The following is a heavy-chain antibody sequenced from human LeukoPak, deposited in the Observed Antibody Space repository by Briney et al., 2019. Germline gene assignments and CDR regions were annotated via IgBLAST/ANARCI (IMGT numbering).Heavy chain of an antibody. J-gene: IGHJ4*02. CDR3: ARDPGYSSR. CDR1: GYTFTTYG. D-gene: IGHD6-13*01. V-gene: IGHV1-18*01. Sequence: GASVKVSCKTSGYTFTTYGLNWVRQAPGQGLEWMGWISAHSGNTNYAQKFQGKVTMTTDTSTSTAYMELRSLRSDDTAVYYCARDPGYSSRWGQGTLVTVSS. CDR2: ISAHSGNT.